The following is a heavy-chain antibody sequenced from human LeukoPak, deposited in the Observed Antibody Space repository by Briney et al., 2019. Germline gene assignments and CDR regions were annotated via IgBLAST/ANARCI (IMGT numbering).Heavy chain of an antibody. CDR1: GYTFTSYD. J-gene: IGHJ5*02. CDR2: MNPNSGNT. V-gene: IGHV1-8*03. CDR3: ARAGYSGSWFDP. Sequence: ASVKVSCKASGYTFTSYDINWVRQATGQGLEWMGWMNPNSGNTGYAQKFQGRVTITRNTSISTAYMELSSLRSEDTGVYYCARAGYSGSWFDPWGQGTLVTVSS. D-gene: IGHD1-26*01.